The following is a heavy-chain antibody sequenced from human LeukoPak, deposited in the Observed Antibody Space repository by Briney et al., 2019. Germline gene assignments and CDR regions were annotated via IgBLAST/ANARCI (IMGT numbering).Heavy chain of an antibody. J-gene: IGHJ4*02. CDR3: TKTGGPWD. D-gene: IGHD7-27*01. CDR2: IYGGGNI. Sequence: GGSLRLSCAASGFTFSKYAMSWVRQAPGKGLEWVSVIYGGGNIYYADSVKARFSISRDNSKNSLYLQMNSLRVEDTAVYYCTKTGGPWDWGQGTLVTVSS. CDR1: GFTFSKYA. V-gene: IGHV3-53*01.